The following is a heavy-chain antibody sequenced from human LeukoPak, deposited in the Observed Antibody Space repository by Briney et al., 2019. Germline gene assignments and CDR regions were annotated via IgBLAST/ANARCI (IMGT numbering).Heavy chain of an antibody. CDR2: IYYSGST. V-gene: IGHV4-39*07. Sequence: SETLSLTCTVSGGSISSSSYYWGWIRQPPGKGLEWIGSIYYSGSTNYNPSLKSRVTISVDTSKNQFSLKLSSVTAADTAVYYCARGVGMYDILTGYYYYYYMDVWGKGTTVTISS. CDR3: ARGVGMYDILTGYYYYYYMDV. J-gene: IGHJ6*03. CDR1: GGSISSSSYY. D-gene: IGHD3-9*01.